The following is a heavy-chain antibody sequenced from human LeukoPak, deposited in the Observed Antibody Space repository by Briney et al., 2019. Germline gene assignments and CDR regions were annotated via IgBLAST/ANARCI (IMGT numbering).Heavy chain of an antibody. CDR3: ARRLRGSATKPFDY. D-gene: IGHD3-10*01. CDR2: IYYSGST. Sequence: SETLSLTCTVSGGSISSSTYYWGWIRQPPGKGLEWIGSIYYSGSTYYNPSLKSRVTISVDTSKNQFSLKLSSVTAADTAVYYCARRLRGSATKPFDYWGQGTLVTVSS. CDR1: GGSISSSTYY. J-gene: IGHJ4*02. V-gene: IGHV4-39*01.